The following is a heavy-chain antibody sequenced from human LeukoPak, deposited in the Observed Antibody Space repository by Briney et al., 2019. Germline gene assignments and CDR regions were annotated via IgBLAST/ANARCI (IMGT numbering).Heavy chain of an antibody. V-gene: IGHV4-61*02. J-gene: IGHJ4*02. CDR1: RGSISSAGYY. CDR2: VYTSGRT. Sequence: PSETLSLTCTVSRGSISSAGYYWSWIRRPAGRGLEWIGRVYTSGRTNYIPSLQSRVTISLDTSNKQFSLKLSSVTAADTAVYYCARHPPIQLGGFDYWGQGTLITVSS. D-gene: IGHD5-18*01. CDR3: ARHPPIQLGGFDY.